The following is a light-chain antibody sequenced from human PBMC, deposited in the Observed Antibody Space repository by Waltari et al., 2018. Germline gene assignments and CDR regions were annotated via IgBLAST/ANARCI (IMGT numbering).Light chain of an antibody. Sequence: DIVMTQSPDSLPVSLGERATIDCKSSQSVLYSSNNKNYLAWYQQKPGQPPKLRIYWASTRESVVPDRFSGSGSGTDFTLTISSLQAEDVAVYYCQQYYTTPYTFGQGTKLEIK. V-gene: IGKV4-1*01. CDR1: QSVLYSSNNKNY. CDR3: QQYYTTPYT. CDR2: WAS. J-gene: IGKJ2*01.